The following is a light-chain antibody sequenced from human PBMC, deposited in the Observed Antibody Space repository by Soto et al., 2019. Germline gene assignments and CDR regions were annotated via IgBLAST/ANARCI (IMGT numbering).Light chain of an antibody. CDR2: DVS. J-gene: IGLJ2*01. V-gene: IGLV2-14*03. CDR3: SSYATCNTVV. CDR1: SSDVGGYNY. Sequence: QSALTQPASVSGSPGQSITISCTGTSSDVGGYNYISWYQHHPGKAPKLMIYDVSNRPSGVSNRFSGSKSGNTASLTLSGLQAEDEADYYCSSYATCNTVVFGGGTKLTVL.